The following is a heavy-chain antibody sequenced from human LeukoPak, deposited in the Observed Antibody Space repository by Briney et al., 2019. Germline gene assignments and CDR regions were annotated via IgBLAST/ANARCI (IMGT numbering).Heavy chain of an antibody. CDR2: IYYTGST. D-gene: IGHD4-23*01. CDR1: GGSISSSY. J-gene: IGHJ4*02. Sequence: PSEPLSLTCTVSGGSISSSYWSWIRQPTGKKLEWIAYIYYTGSTNYNPSLESRATISVDTSKNHFSLELSSVTAADTAVYFCARHRNHYGGNSFGDWGQGTPVTVSS. CDR3: ARHRNHYGGNSFGD. V-gene: IGHV4-59*08.